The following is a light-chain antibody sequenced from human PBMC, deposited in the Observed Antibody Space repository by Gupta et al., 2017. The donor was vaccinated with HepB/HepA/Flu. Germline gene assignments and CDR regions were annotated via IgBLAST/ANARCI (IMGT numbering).Light chain of an antibody. V-gene: IGKV1-39*01. CDR1: QSSSSY. CDR2: AAS. CDR3: PRSYSKACT. J-gene: IGKJ2*02. Sequence: IQLYQSPSSLSASVGDRVTLTCRASQSSSSYLTGYQQKPGKAPKLLIYAASSLQGGVPSRCSGRGSGTDSTRTISSLQPEDVATAYCPRSYSKACTFGQGTKLEIK.